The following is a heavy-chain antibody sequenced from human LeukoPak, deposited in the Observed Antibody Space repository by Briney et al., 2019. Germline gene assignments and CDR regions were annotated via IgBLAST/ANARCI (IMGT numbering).Heavy chain of an antibody. D-gene: IGHD4-11*01. V-gene: IGHV3-74*01. CDR3: ARDQVSRDYYYYYMDV. J-gene: IGHJ6*03. Sequence: GGSLRLSCAASGFTFSSYWMHWVRQAPGKGLVWVSRINSDGSSTSYADSVKGRFTISRDNAKNTLYLQMNSLRAEDTAVYYCARDQVSRDYYYYYMDVWGKGTTVTVSS. CDR2: INSDGSST. CDR1: GFTFSSYW.